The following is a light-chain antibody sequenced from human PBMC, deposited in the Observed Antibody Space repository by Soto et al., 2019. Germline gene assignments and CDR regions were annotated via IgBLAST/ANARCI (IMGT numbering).Light chain of an antibody. Sequence: THSPVTLSVSKTEGATLSCRASQSVRGNLAWYQQKPGQSPRLLIYGASSRATGIPVRFSGSGSGTEFTLTISSLQSEDFAVHYCQQYNNVTCIPFAQGGRL. CDR1: QSVRGN. V-gene: IGKV3-15*01. CDR2: GAS. CDR3: QQYNNVTCIP. J-gene: IGKJ5*01.